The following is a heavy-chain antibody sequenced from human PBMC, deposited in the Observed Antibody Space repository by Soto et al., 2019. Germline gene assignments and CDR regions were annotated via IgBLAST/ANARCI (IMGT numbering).Heavy chain of an antibody. CDR1: GGSISSGGYY. J-gene: IGHJ6*02. CDR2: IYYSGST. V-gene: IGHV4-31*03. D-gene: IGHD2-2*01. Sequence: PSETLSLTCTVSGGSISSGGYYWSWIRQHPGKGLEWIGYIYYSGSTYYNPPLKSRVTISVDTSKDQFSLKLSSVTAADTAVYYCARDRAVVVPLDYYYGMDVWGQGTTVTVSS. CDR3: ARDRAVVVPLDYYYGMDV.